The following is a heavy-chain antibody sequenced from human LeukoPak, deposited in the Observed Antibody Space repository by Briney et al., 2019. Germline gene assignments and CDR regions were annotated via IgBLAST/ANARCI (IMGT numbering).Heavy chain of an antibody. V-gene: IGHV3-30*02. D-gene: IGHD6-6*01. J-gene: IGHJ4*02. Sequence: GGSLRLSCAASGFTFSNYGMHWVRQAPGKGLEWVAFIRYDGSNKYYADSVKGRFTISRDNSKNTLYLQMNSLRAEDTAVYYCAKVASSYSSSDYWGQGTLVTVSS. CDR3: AKVASSYSSSDY. CDR2: IRYDGSNK. CDR1: GFTFSNYG.